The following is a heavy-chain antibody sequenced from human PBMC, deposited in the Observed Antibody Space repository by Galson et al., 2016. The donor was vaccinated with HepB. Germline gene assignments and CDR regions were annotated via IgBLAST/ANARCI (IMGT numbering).Heavy chain of an antibody. D-gene: IGHD2/OR15-2a*01. CDR1: GGPLSHYF. Sequence: SETLSLTCAVYGGPLSHYFWSWIRQPPGKGLEWIGESNRSERTNYKPSLKSRVTISVDLSKSQLSLNLVAVTAADTAVYYCARGRGRTLPTSDYWGQGVLVTVSS. V-gene: IGHV4-34*01. J-gene: IGHJ4*02. CDR3: ARGRGRTLPTSDY. CDR2: SNRSERT.